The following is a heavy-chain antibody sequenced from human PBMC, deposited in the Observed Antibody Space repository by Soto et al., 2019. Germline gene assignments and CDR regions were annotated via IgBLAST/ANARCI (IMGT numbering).Heavy chain of an antibody. J-gene: IGHJ6*02. D-gene: IGHD1-7*01. CDR3: ARDKLELPFYGMEV. CDR2: ISSSSSTV. Sequence: GGSLRLSCAASGFTFSSYSMNWVRQAPGKGLEWVSYISSSSSTVYYADSVKGRFTISRDNAKNSLYLQMNSLRDEDTAVYYCARDKLELPFYGMEVWGQGTTVTVSS. CDR1: GFTFSSYS. V-gene: IGHV3-48*02.